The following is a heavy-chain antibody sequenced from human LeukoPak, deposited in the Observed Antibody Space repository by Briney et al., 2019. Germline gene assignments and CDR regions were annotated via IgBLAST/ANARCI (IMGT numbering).Heavy chain of an antibody. V-gene: IGHV4-59*12. CDR1: GGSISSYY. Sequence: PSETLSLTCTVSGGSISSYYWSWIRQPPGKGLEWIGYIYYSGSTNYNPSLKSRVTISVDTSKNQFSLKLSSVTAADTAVYYCASASLLWFGESSRANWFDPWGQGTLVTVSS. CDR3: ASASLLWFGESSRANWFDP. J-gene: IGHJ5*02. CDR2: IYYSGST. D-gene: IGHD3-10*01.